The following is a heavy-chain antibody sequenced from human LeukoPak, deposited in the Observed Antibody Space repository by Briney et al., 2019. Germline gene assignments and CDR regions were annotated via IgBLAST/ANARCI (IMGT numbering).Heavy chain of an antibody. CDR1: GGTFSSYA. CDR2: IIPIFGTA. Sequence: ASVKVSCKASGGTFSSYAISWVRQAPGQGLEWMGGIIPIFGTANYAQKFQGGVTMTRDTSTSTVYMELSSLRSEDTAVYYCARSLTSTMIVVVIPYGAFDIWGQGTMVTVSS. CDR3: ARSLTSTMIVVVIPYGAFDI. V-gene: IGHV1-69*05. J-gene: IGHJ3*02. D-gene: IGHD3-22*01.